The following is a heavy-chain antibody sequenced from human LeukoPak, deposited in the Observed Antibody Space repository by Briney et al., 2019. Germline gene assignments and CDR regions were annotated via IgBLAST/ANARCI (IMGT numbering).Heavy chain of an antibody. CDR2: ISYDGSNK. J-gene: IGHJ4*02. CDR3: AKAMVRGVIGAFDY. Sequence: GGSLRLSCAASGFTFSSYSMHWVRQAPGKGLEWVAFISYDGSNKYYADSVKGRFTISRDNSKNTLYLQMNSLRAEDTAVYYCAKAMVRGVIGAFDYWGQGTLVTVSS. CDR1: GFTFSSYS. D-gene: IGHD3-10*01. V-gene: IGHV3-30*18.